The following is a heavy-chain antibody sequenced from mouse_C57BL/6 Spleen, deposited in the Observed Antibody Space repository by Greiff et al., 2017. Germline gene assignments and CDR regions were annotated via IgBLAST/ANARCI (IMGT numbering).Heavy chain of an antibody. CDR3: ARNCYSNDGAMDY. CDR1: GYAFSSSC. CDR2: LYPGDGDT. J-gene: IGHJ4*01. D-gene: IGHD2-12*01. Sequence: QVQLKESGPELVKPGASVKISCKASGYAFSSSCMNWVKQRPGKGLAWIGRLYPGDGDTNYNGKFKGKATLTADKSSSTAYMQLRSLTSEDSAVYFCARNCYSNDGAMDYWGQGTSVTVSS. V-gene: IGHV1-82*01.